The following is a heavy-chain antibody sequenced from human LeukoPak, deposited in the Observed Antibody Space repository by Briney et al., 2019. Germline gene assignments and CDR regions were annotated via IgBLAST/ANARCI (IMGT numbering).Heavy chain of an antibody. CDR1: NYTFISYG. Sequence: GASVKVSCKASNYTFISYGISWVRQAPGQGLEWMGWISAYNGNTNYAQKLQGRVTMTTDTSTSTASMELGSLRSDDTAVYYCARGVMITFGGVIVPYYFDYWGQGTLVTVSS. J-gene: IGHJ4*02. CDR2: ISAYNGNT. D-gene: IGHD3-16*02. CDR3: ARGVMITFGGVIVPYYFDY. V-gene: IGHV1-18*01.